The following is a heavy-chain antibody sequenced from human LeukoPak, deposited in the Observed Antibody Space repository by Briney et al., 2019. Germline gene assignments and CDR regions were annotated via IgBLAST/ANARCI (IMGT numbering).Heavy chain of an antibody. V-gene: IGHV4-59*01. CDR3: ARGFDYGDYGGWFDP. CDR1: GGSISGYY. Sequence: SETLSLTCSVSGGSISGYYWSWIRQPPGKGLEWVGYIYYSGSTSYNPSLKSRVTISVDTAKNQFSLRLSSVTAADTAVYYCARGFDYGDYGGWFDPWGQGTLVTVSS. J-gene: IGHJ5*02. CDR2: IYYSGST. D-gene: IGHD4-17*01.